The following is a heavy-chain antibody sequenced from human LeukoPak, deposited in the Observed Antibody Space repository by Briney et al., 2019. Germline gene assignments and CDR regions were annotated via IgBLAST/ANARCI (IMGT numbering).Heavy chain of an antibody. CDR2: INPSGGST. CDR1: GYTFTSYY. D-gene: IGHD3-22*01. J-gene: IGHJ3*02. V-gene: IGHV1-46*01. Sequence: GASVKVSCKASGYTFTSYYMHWVRQAPGQGLEWMGIINPSGGSTSYAQKLQGRVTMTTDTSTSTAYMELRSLRSDDTAVYYCARDRSEITMIDTPAFDIWGQGTMVTVSS. CDR3: ARDRSEITMIDTPAFDI.